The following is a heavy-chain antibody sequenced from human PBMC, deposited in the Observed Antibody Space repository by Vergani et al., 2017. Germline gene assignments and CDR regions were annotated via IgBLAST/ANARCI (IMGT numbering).Heavy chain of an antibody. V-gene: IGHV4-34*01. CDR3: AANIVVVVAASSENAFDI. D-gene: IGHD2-15*01. J-gene: IGHJ3*02. Sequence: QVQLQQWGAGLLKPSETLSLTCAVYGGSFSGYYWSWTRQPPGKGLEWIGEINHSGSTNYNPSLKSRVTISVDPSKNQFSLKLSSLTAADTAVDYCAANIVVVVAASSENAFDIWGQGTMVTVSS. CDR1: GGSFSGYY. CDR2: INHSGST.